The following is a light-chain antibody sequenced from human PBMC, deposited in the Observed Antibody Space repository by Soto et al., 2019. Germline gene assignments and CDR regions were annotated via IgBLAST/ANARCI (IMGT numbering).Light chain of an antibody. J-gene: IGLJ3*02. Sequence: QAVVTQEPSLTVSPGGTVTLTCGSSTGAVTSGHYPYWFQQKPGQAPRTLIYDTSNKHSWTPARFSGSLLGGKAALTLSGAQPEDEAESYCLLSYSGVSNWVFGGGTKVTVL. CDR3: LLSYSGVSNWV. CDR2: DTS. V-gene: IGLV7-46*01. CDR1: TGAVTSGHY.